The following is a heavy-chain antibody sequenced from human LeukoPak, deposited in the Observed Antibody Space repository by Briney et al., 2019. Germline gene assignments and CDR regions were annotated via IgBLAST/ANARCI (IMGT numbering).Heavy chain of an antibody. CDR3: ARDFWATRVMTDWFGP. D-gene: IGHD2-15*01. V-gene: IGHV1-18*01. J-gene: IGHJ5*02. CDR2: TSPYNGNT. CDR1: GYTFTNFG. Sequence: ASVKVSCKASGYTFTNFGINWVRQAPGQGLEWMGWTSPYNGNTNYAQNFQGRVTMTTDTSTSTAYMELGSLRSDDTAVYYCARDFWATRVMTDWFGPWGQGTLVTVSS.